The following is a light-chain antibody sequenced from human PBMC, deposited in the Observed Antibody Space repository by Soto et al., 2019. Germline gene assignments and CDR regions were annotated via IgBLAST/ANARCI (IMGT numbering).Light chain of an antibody. CDR1: QGIRND. J-gene: IGKJ3*01. CDR2: TAS. V-gene: IGKV1-17*01. CDR3: QQRSNWPPNT. Sequence: DIQMTQSPSSLSASVGDRVTITCRASQGIRNDLGWFQQKPGKAPKRLIYTASSLQSGVPSRFSGSGSGTDFTLTISSLEPEDFAVYYCQQRSNWPPNTFGPGTKVDVK.